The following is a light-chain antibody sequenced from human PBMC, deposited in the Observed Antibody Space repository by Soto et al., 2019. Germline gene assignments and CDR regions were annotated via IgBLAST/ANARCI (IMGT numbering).Light chain of an antibody. CDR1: ESISSW. J-gene: IGKJ1*01. CDR2: KAS. CDR3: QQYDRYSKT. Sequence: DIRMTQSPSTLSAAVGDRVTITCWASESISSWLAWYQQKPGKAPKLLIYKASSLESGVPSRFSGSGSGTEFTLTISSMQPDDFATYYCQQYDRYSKTFGQGTKVDIK. V-gene: IGKV1-5*03.